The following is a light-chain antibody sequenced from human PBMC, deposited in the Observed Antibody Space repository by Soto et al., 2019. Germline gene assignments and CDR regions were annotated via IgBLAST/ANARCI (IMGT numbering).Light chain of an antibody. Sequence: QLVLTQPPSASGTPGQRVTISCSGSSSNIGSNTVNWYQQLQGTAPKLLIYSNNQRPSGVPDRFSGSKSGTSASLAISGLQSEDEADYYCAAWDDSLHGWVFGGGTKGTVL. CDR2: SNN. J-gene: IGLJ3*02. V-gene: IGLV1-44*01. CDR3: AAWDDSLHGWV. CDR1: SSNIGSNT.